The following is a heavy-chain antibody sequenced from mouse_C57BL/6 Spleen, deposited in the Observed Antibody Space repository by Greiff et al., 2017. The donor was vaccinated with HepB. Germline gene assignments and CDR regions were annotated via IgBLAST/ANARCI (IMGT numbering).Heavy chain of an antibody. CDR2: IYPGDGDT. Sequence: VQLQESGPELVKPGASVKISCKASGYAFSSSWMNWVKQRPGKGLEWIGRIYPGDGDTNYNGKFKGKATLTADKSSSTAYMQLSSLTSEDSAVYFCATYSNYEYFDVWGTGTTVTVSS. V-gene: IGHV1-82*01. CDR1: GYAFSSSW. D-gene: IGHD2-5*01. J-gene: IGHJ1*03. CDR3: ATYSNYEYFDV.